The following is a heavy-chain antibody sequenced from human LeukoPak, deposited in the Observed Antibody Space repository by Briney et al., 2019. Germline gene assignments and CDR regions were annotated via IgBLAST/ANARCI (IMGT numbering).Heavy chain of an antibody. D-gene: IGHD3-10*01. Sequence: GGSLRLSCAASGFTVSSNYMSLVRQAPGKGLELVSVIYSGGSTYYADSVKGRFTISRDNSKNTLYLQMNSLRAEDTAIYYCAKVHRAYDYDSGSYYDSGFDYWGQGTLVTVSS. CDR2: IYSGGST. V-gene: IGHV3-53*01. CDR1: GFTVSSNY. CDR3: AKVHRAYDYDSGSYYDSGFDY. J-gene: IGHJ4*02.